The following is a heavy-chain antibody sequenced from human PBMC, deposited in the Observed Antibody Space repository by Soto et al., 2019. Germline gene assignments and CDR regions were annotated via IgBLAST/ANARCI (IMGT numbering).Heavy chain of an antibody. D-gene: IGHD2-8*01. CDR3: ARDRGYCANGVCFRYDY. V-gene: IGHV1-18*01. J-gene: IGHJ4*02. Sequence: GASVKVSCKASGYTFTSYGISWVRQAPGQGLEWMGWVSAYNGDTNYAQNFQGRVTMTTDTSTSTAYMDLRSLRSDDTATYYFARDRGYCANGVCFRYDYWGQGTLVTVSS. CDR2: VSAYNGDT. CDR1: GYTFTSYG.